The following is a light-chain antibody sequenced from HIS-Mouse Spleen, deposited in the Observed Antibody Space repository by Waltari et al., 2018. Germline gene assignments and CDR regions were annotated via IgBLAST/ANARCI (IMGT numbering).Light chain of an antibody. CDR3: QTWGTGIVV. Sequence: QLLLPQPPSASASLGASVKLTSTLSSGHTTYTLACHQQQPEKGPRYLMKLNSDGSHSKGDGIPDRFSGSSSGAERYLTISSLQSEDEADYYCQTWGTGIVVFGGGTKLTVL. J-gene: IGLJ2*01. CDR1: SGHTTYT. CDR2: LNSDGSH. V-gene: IGLV4-69*01.